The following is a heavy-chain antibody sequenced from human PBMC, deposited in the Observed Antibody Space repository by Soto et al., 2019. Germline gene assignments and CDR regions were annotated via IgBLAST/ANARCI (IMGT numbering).Heavy chain of an antibody. CDR1: GYTFTSYY. Sequence: QVQLVQSGAEVKKPGASVKVSCKASGYTFTSYYMHWVRQAPGQGLEWMGIINPSGGSTSYAQKFQGRVTMTRDTSTSTVYMELSSLRSEDTAVYYCARESVDIVATTRVSGGMDVWGQGTTDTVSS. D-gene: IGHD5-12*01. CDR3: ARESVDIVATTRVSGGMDV. CDR2: INPSGGST. V-gene: IGHV1-46*01. J-gene: IGHJ6*02.